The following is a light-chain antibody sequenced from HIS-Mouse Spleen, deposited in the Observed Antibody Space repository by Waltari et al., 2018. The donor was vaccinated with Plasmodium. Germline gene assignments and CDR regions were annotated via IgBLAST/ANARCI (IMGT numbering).Light chain of an antibody. CDR3: QQYNNWSFT. J-gene: IGKJ3*01. V-gene: IGKV3-15*01. Sequence: EIVMTQSPATLSVPPGEGATLSCRASQSVSSNLAWYQQKPGQAPRLLIYGASTRATGIPARFSGSGSGTEFTLTISSLQSEDFAVYYCQQYNNWSFTFGPGTKVDIK. CDR2: GAS. CDR1: QSVSSN.